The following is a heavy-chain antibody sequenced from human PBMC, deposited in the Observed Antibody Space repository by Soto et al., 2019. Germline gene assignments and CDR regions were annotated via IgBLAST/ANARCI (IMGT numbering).Heavy chain of an antibody. J-gene: IGHJ4*02. Sequence: SQTLSLTCAISGDSVSSNSAAWNWIRHSPSRGLEWLGRTYYRSKWYNGYALSVKSRITINPDTSKNQFSLQLNSVTPEDTAVYYCAGQSVAGAIDYWGQGTPVTVSS. CDR1: GDSVSSNSAA. CDR2: TYYRSKWYN. CDR3: AGQSVAGAIDY. V-gene: IGHV6-1*01. D-gene: IGHD6-19*01.